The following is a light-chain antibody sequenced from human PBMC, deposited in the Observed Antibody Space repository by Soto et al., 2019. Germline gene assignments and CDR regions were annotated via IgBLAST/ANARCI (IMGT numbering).Light chain of an antibody. J-gene: IGLJ3*02. V-gene: IGLV1-51*02. CDR2: ENN. Sequence: QSVLTQPPSVSAAPGQKVTISCSGSSSNIGNNYVSWYQPLPGTAPKLRIYENNKRPSGIPDRFSGSKSGTSATLGITGLQTGDEADYYCGTWDSSLSAGVFGGGTKVTVL. CDR3: GTWDSSLSAGV. CDR1: SSNIGNNY.